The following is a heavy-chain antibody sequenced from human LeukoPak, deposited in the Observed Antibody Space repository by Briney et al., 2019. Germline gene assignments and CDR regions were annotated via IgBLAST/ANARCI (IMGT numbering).Heavy chain of an antibody. CDR3: ARQKAGTTGRCLDV. Sequence: PSETLSLTCAVSGFSIGSGYHWGWVRQSPGTGLQWIGSISRSGNPYYNPSLMRRVTISIDTSGTQFSLRLSSVTAADTAVYYCARQKAGTTGRCLDVWGTGTTVIVSS. J-gene: IGHJ6*04. V-gene: IGHV4-38-2*01. D-gene: IGHD3-10*01. CDR1: GFSIGSGYH. CDR2: ISRSGNP.